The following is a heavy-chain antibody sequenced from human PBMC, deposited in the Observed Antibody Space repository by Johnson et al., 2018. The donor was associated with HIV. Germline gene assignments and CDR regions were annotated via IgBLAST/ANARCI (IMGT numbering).Heavy chain of an antibody. V-gene: IGHV3-30*02. D-gene: IGHD1-26*01. CDR2: IRYDGSDK. J-gene: IGHJ3*02. CDR3: ARVRIWWELHGTVSAFDI. CDR1: GFTFSSYG. Sequence: QVQLVESGGGVVQPGGSLRLSCAASGFTFSSYGMHWVRQAPGKGLEWVAFIRYDGSDKYYADSVKGRLTISRDNSKNTLYLQMNSLRAEDTAVYYCARVRIWWELHGTVSAFDIWGQGTMVTVSS.